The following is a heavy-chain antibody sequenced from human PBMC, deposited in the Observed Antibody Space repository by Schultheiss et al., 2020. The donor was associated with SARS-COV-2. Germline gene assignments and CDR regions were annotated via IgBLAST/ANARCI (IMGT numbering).Heavy chain of an antibody. CDR1: GFTFSSYA. D-gene: IGHD3-3*01. J-gene: IGHJ6*03. CDR3: ARGYFWNGYANMNV. CDR2: ISGSGDSA. V-gene: IGHV3-23*01. Sequence: GESLKISCAASGFTFSSYAMSWVRQAPGKGLEWVSAISGSGDSAYDADPVKGRFIISRHSSKNTLYLQANSLRVEDTAVYYCARGYFWNGYANMNVWGKGTTVTVSS.